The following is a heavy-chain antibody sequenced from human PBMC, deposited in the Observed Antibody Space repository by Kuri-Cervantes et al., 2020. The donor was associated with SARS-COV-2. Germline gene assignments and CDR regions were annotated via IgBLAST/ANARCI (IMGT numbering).Heavy chain of an antibody. CDR2: IYYSGST. Sequence: SETLSLTCTVYGGSISSGDYYWSWIRQPPGKGLEWIGYIYYSGSTYYNPSLKSRVTISVDTSKNQFSLKLSSVTAADTAVYYCARTLASITGTYIDDWGKGTMVTVSS. CDR1: GGSISSGDYY. CDR3: ARTLASITGTYIDD. V-gene: IGHV4-30-4*08. J-gene: IGHJ4*02. D-gene: IGHD1-7*01.